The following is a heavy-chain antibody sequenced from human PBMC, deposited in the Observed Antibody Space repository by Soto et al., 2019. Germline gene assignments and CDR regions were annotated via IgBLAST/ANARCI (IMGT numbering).Heavy chain of an antibody. CDR1: GYTFTGYY. J-gene: IGHJ6*02. Sequence: ASVKVSCKASGYTFTGYYMHWVRQAPGQGLEWMGWINPNSGGTNYAQKFQGWVTMTRDTSISTAYMELSRLRSDDTAVYYCARGGDIVVVPAAISAYYYYGMDVWGQGTTVTSP. CDR2: INPNSGGT. V-gene: IGHV1-2*04. CDR3: ARGGDIVVVPAAISAYYYYGMDV. D-gene: IGHD2-2*02.